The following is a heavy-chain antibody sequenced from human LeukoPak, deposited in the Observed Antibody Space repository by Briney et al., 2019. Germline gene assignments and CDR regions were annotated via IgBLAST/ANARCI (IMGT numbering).Heavy chain of an antibody. CDR2: ISGSGSGT. J-gene: IGHJ6*03. D-gene: IGHD1-26*01. Sequence: GGSLRLSCAASGFTVSSNYMSWVRQAPGKGLEWVSAISGSGSGTYYADSVKGRFTISRDSSKNTLYLQMNSLRAEDTAVYYCAKGGATMNYYYMDVRGKGTTVTVSS. V-gene: IGHV3-23*01. CDR3: AKGGATMNYYYMDV. CDR1: GFTVSSNY.